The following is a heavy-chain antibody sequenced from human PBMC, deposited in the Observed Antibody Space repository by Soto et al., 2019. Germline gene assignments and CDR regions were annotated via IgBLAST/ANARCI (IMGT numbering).Heavy chain of an antibody. CDR3: AMVXXYXTPTPQDV. J-gene: IGHJ6*02. Sequence: QVQLVQSGDEVRKPGSSVKVSCKASGYIFVNYGIAWVRQAPGQGLEWMGWISPYSGNTHYASKVQGRLTMTTDTSTXXXXXDXXXXXXXXXXXXYCAMVXXYXTPTPQDVWGQGTTVTVSS. CDR2: ISPYSGNT. D-gene: IGHD2-15*01. V-gene: IGHV1-18*01. CDR1: GYIFVNYG.